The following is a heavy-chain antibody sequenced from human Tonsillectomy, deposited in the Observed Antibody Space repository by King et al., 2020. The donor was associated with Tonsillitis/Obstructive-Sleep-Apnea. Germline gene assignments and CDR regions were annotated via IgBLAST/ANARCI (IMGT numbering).Heavy chain of an antibody. V-gene: IGHV4-59*08. Sequence: VQLQESGPGLVKPSETLSLTCTVSGGSISSYYWSWIRQPPGKGLEWIGYIYYSGSTNYNPSLKSRVTISVDTSKNQFSLKLSSVTAADTAVYYCARHAPPQFSTGWNYFDYWGQGTLVTVSP. CDR1: GGSISSYY. D-gene: IGHD2/OR15-2a*01. CDR2: IYYSGST. CDR3: ARHAPPQFSTGWNYFDY. J-gene: IGHJ4*02.